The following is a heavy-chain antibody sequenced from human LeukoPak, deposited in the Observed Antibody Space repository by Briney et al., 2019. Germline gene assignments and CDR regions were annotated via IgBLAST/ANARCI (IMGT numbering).Heavy chain of an antibody. CDR3: AKALAGTGLGY. D-gene: IGHD6-13*01. J-gene: IGHJ4*02. CDR2: IWYDGSNK. V-gene: IGHV3-33*06. Sequence: TGRSLRLSXAASGSTFSSYGMHWVRQAPGKGLEWVAVIWYDGSNKYYADSVKGRFTISRDNSKNTLYLQMNSLRAEDTAVYYCAKALAGTGLGYWGQGTLVTVSS. CDR1: GSTFSSYG.